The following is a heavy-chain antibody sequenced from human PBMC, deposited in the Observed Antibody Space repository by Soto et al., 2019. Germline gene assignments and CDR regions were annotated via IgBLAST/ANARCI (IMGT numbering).Heavy chain of an antibody. V-gene: IGHV1-2*04. CDR2: INPNSGGT. J-gene: IGHJ6*03. D-gene: IGHD4-17*01. CDR3: ARGGYDYGDYVNYYYYYMDV. Sequence: ASVKVSCKASGYTFTGYYMHWVRQAPGQGLEWMGWINPNSGGTNYAQKFQGWVTMTRDTSISTAYMELSRLRSDDTAVYYCARGGYDYGDYVNYYYYYMDVWGKGTTVTVS. CDR1: GYTFTGYY.